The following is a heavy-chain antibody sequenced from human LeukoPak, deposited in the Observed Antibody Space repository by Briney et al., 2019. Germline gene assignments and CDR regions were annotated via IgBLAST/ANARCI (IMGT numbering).Heavy chain of an antibody. V-gene: IGHV1-69*01. CDR3: ASPYSSGWYSFDY. Sequence: ASVKVSCKASGGTFSSYAVSWVRQAPGQGLEWMGGIIPIFGTASYAQKFQGRVTITADESTSTAYMELSSLRSEDTAVYYCASPYSSGWYSFDYWGQGTLVTVSS. CDR1: GGTFSSYA. J-gene: IGHJ4*02. CDR2: IIPIFGTA. D-gene: IGHD6-19*01.